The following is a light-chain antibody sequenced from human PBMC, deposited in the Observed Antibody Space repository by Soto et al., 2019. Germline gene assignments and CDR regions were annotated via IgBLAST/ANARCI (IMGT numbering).Light chain of an antibody. CDR2: DAS. J-gene: IGKJ1*01. CDR1: QSVRRY. V-gene: IGKV3-11*01. CDR3: QQYNSYPWT. Sequence: EIVLTQSPATLSLSPGERATLSCRASQSVRRYLAWYQQKPGQAPRLLIYDASTRATGIPARFSGSGSGTEFTLTISSLQPDDFATYYCQQYNSYPWTFGQGTKVDIK.